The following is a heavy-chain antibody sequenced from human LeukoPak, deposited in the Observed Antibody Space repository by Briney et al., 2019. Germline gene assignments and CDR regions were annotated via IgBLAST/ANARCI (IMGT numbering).Heavy chain of an antibody. J-gene: IGHJ5*02. Sequence: SETLSLTCTVSGYSISSGYYWGWIRQPPGKGLEWIGSIYHSGSTYYNPSLKSRVTISVDTSKNQFSLKLSSVTAADTAVYYCARVGYITIFGVVIPNWFDPWGQGTLVTVSS. CDR2: IYHSGST. CDR3: ARVGYITIFGVVIPNWFDP. D-gene: IGHD3-3*01. V-gene: IGHV4-38-2*02. CDR1: GYSISSGYY.